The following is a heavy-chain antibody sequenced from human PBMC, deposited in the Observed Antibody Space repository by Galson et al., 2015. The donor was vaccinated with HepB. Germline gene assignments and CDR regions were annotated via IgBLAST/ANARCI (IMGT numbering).Heavy chain of an antibody. Sequence: ETLSLTCAVYGGSFSGYYWSWIRQPPGKGLEWIGEINHSGSTNYNPSLKSRVTISVDTSKNQFSLKLSSVTAADTAVYYCARGMIVVVPAAIGNAFDIWGQGTMVTVSS. J-gene: IGHJ3*02. CDR1: GGSFSGYY. CDR2: INHSGST. V-gene: IGHV4-34*01. D-gene: IGHD2-2*01. CDR3: ARGMIVVVPAAIGNAFDI.